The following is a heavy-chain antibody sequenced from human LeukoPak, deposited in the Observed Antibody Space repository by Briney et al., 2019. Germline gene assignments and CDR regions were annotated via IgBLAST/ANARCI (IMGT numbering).Heavy chain of an antibody. CDR3: ARGATSVLLWY. V-gene: IGHV3-30-3*01. CDR1: GFTFSSYA. J-gene: IGHJ4*02. CDR2: ISYDGSNK. D-gene: IGHD3-10*01. Sequence: GGSLRLSCAASGFTFSSYAMHWVRQAPGKGLEWVAVISYDGSNKYSTDSVKGRFTISRDNSKNTLYRQVNSLRAEDTAVHYCARGATSVLLWYWGQGTLVTVSS.